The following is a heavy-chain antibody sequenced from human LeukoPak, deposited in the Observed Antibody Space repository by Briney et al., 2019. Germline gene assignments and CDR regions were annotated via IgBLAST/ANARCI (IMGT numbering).Heavy chain of an antibody. J-gene: IGHJ4*02. CDR1: GGSISSSNW. D-gene: IGHD6-19*01. CDR2: IYHSGST. V-gene: IGHV4-4*02. Sequence: PSETLSLTCAVSGGSISSSNWWSWVRQPPGKGLERIGEIYHSGSTNYNPSLKSRVTISVDKSKNQFSLKLSSVTAADTAVYYCARRGVSSGWTLDYWGQGTLVTVSS. CDR3: ARRGVSSGWTLDY.